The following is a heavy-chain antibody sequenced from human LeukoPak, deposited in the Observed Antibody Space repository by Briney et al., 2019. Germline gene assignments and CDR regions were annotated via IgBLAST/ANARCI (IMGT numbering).Heavy chain of an antibody. CDR1: GYTFTGYY. CDR2: INPNSGGT. D-gene: IGHD4-17*01. V-gene: IGHV1-2*04. CDR3: AREGASSGYGDSHLYFDY. J-gene: IGHJ4*02. Sequence: GASVKVSCKASGYTFTGYYMHWVRQAPGQGLEWMGWINPNSGGTNYAQKFQGWVTMTRDTSISTAYMELSRLRSNDTAVYYCAREGASSGYGDSHLYFDYWGQGTLVTVSS.